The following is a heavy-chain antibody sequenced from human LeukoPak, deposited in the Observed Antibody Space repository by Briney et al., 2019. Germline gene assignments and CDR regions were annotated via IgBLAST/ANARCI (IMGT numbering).Heavy chain of an antibody. CDR1: GGSISSSSYY. CDR3: ARQAALLLLMVIDY. J-gene: IGHJ4*02. V-gene: IGHV4-39*01. CDR2: IYYSGST. Sequence: SETLSLTCTVSGGSISSSSYYWGWICQPPGKGLEWIGSIYYSGSTYYNPSLKSRVTISVDTSKNQFSLKLSSVTAADTAVYYCARQAALLLLMVIDYWGQGTLVTVSS. D-gene: IGHD2-8*01.